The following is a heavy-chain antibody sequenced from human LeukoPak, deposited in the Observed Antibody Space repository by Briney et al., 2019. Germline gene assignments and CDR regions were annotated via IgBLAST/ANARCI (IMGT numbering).Heavy chain of an antibody. V-gene: IGHV3-23*01. CDR1: GFTFTNFA. CDR2: IGGSGSIT. Sequence: GGSLRLSCAASGFTFTNFAVSWVRQAPGKGLEWVSTIGGSGSITYYTDSVKGRFTISRDNSKNTLYLQMDSLRAEDTAVYYCAKDQGRSGSYNWFDPWGQGTLVTVSS. CDR3: AKDQGRSGSYNWFDP. J-gene: IGHJ5*02. D-gene: IGHD4-17*01.